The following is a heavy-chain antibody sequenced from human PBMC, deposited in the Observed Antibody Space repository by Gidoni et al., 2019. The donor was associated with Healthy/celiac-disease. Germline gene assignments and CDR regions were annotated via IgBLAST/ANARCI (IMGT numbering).Heavy chain of an antibody. CDR3: ARGLDYCSSTSCPYYMDV. D-gene: IGHD2-2*01. V-gene: IGHV3-13*01. CDR2: IGTAGDT. CDR1: GFTFSSYD. Sequence: EVQLVESGGGLVQPGGSLRLSCAASGFTFSSYDMHWVRQATGKGLEWVSAIGTAGDTYYPGSVKGRFTISRENAKISLYLQMNSLRAGDTAVYYCARGLDYCSSTSCPYYMDVWGKGTTATVSS. J-gene: IGHJ6*03.